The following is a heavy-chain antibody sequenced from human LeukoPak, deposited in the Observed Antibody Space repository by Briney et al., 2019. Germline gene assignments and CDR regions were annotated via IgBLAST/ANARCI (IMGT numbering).Heavy chain of an antibody. V-gene: IGHV4-59*01. CDR2: IYYSGST. CDR3: ARGEYCTNGVCKRGLAP. Sequence: PSETLSLTCTVSDGSISSYYWSWIRQPPGKGLEWIGYIYYSGSTNYNPSLKSRVTISVDTSKNQFSLKQSSVTAADTAVYYCARGEYCTNGVCKRGLAPWGQEPLVTVSS. D-gene: IGHD2-8*01. J-gene: IGHJ5*02. CDR1: DGSISSYY.